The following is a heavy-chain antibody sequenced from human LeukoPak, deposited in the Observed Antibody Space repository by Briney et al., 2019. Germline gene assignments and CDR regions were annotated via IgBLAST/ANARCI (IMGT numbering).Heavy chain of an antibody. CDR1: GFTFSNYE. D-gene: IGHD2-21*02. V-gene: IGHV3-48*03. Sequence: GGSLRLSCAASGFTFSNYEMNWVRQAPGKGLEWVSHIRSSGSTIYYADSVKGRFTISRDNAKNSLYLQMNSLGAEDTAVYYCAREGVTAPGDYWGQGTLVTVSS. CDR3: AREGVTAPGDY. J-gene: IGHJ4*02. CDR2: IRSSGSTI.